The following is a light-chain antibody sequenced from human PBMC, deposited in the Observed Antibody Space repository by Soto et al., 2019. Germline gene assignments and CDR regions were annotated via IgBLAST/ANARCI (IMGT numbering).Light chain of an antibody. CDR1: SSDVGAYNY. V-gene: IGLV2-14*03. CDR2: DVS. Sequence: QSALTQPASVSGSPGQSITISCTGTSSDVGAYNYVSWYQQHPGKAPKLIIYDVSNRPSGVSNRFSGSKSGNTASLTISGLHAGDEADYYCHSYTSSSTQVVFGGGTQLTVL. CDR3: HSYTSSSTQVV. J-gene: IGLJ3*02.